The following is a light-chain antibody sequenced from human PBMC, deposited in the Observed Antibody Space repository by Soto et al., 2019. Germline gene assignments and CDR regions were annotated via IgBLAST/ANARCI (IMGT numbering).Light chain of an antibody. CDR3: CSYAGSYTFDYV. J-gene: IGLJ1*01. V-gene: IGLV2-11*01. Sequence: QSVLTQPRSVSGSPGQSVTISCTGTSSDVGGYNYVSWYQQHPGKAPKLMIYDVSKRPSGVPDRFSGSKSGNTASLTISGLQAEYEADYYCCSYAGSYTFDYVFGTGTKLTVL. CDR1: SSDVGGYNY. CDR2: DVS.